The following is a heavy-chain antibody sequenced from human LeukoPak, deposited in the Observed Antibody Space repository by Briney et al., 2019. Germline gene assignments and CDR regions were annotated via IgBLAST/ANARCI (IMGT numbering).Heavy chain of an antibody. V-gene: IGHV1-69*02. CDR1: GGTFSSYT. CDR3: ASNSGSYWEGFDY. D-gene: IGHD1-26*01. Sequence: SVKVSCKASGGTFSSYTISWVRQAPGQGLEWMGRIIPILGIANYAQKFQGRITITADKSTSTAYMELSSLRSEDTAVYYCASNSGSYWEGFDYWGQGTLVTVSS. J-gene: IGHJ4*02. CDR2: IIPILGIA.